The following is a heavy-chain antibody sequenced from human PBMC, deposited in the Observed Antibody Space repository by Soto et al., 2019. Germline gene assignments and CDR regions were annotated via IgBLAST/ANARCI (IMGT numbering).Heavy chain of an antibody. V-gene: IGHV2-5*02. Sequence: SGPTLVKPTQTLTLTCTFSGFSLSTSGVGVGWIRQPPGKALEWLALIYWDDDKRYSPSLKSRLTITKDTSKNQLVLTMTNMDPVDTATYYCAHSIELSSAPIIPLKVVYDAFDIWGQGTMVTVSS. D-gene: IGHD2-15*01. CDR2: IYWDDDK. CDR1: GFSLSTSGVG. CDR3: AHSIELSSAPIIPLKVVYDAFDI. J-gene: IGHJ3*02.